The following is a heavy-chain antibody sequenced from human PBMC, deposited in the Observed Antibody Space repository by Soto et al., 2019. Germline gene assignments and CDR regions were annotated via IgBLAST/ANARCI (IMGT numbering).Heavy chain of an antibody. V-gene: IGHV3-23*01. D-gene: IGHD5-18*01. Sequence: GGSLRLSCAASGFTFSSYAMSWVRQAPGKGLEWVSAISGSGGSTYYADSVKGRFTISRDNSKNTLYLQMNSQRAEDTAVYYCAKGRPKLGRGYSYHYFDYWGQGTLVTVSS. CDR3: AKGRPKLGRGYSYHYFDY. CDR2: ISGSGGST. J-gene: IGHJ4*02. CDR1: GFTFSSYA.